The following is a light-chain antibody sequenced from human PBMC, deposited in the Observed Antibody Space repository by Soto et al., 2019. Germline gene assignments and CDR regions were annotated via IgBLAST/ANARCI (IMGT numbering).Light chain of an antibody. V-gene: IGKV1-27*01. CDR2: GAS. CDR1: HGIDYY. CDR3: QKYNSAPLT. J-gene: IGKJ4*01. Sequence: DIQMTQSPSSLSASVGDRVTITCRASHGIDYYLAWYQQKPGKVPKLLISGASTLQSGLPSRFSGSGSGTHFTLTISSLQPEDVATYYCQKYNSAPLTFGGGTKVEIK.